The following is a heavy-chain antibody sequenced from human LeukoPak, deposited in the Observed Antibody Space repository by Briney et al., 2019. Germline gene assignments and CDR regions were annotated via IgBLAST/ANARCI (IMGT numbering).Heavy chain of an antibody. Sequence: SQTLSLTCTVSGGSISRSYWSWMRQPAGKGPEWIGRIYGSGTITYNPSLESRVTMSVDTSKNQFSLKLRSVTAADTAVYYCARNKPNSYYYDSSGYHRGGYYFDYWGQGTLVTVSS. V-gene: IGHV4-4*07. CDR1: GGSISRSY. CDR3: ARNKPNSYYYDSSGYHRGGYYFDY. CDR2: IYGSGTI. J-gene: IGHJ4*01. D-gene: IGHD3-22*01.